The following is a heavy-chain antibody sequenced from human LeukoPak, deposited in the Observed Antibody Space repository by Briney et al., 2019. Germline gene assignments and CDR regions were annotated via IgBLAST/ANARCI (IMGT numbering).Heavy chain of an antibody. CDR3: ARAHSGSYYALYYFGY. V-gene: IGHV3-33*01. CDR1: GFTFSSYG. Sequence: GGSLRLSCAASGFTFSSYGMHWVRQAPGKGLEWVAVIWYDGSNKYYADSVKGRFTISRDNSKNTLYLQMNSLRAEDTAVYYCARAHSGSYYALYYFGYWGQGTLVTVSS. J-gene: IGHJ4*02. D-gene: IGHD1-26*01. CDR2: IWYDGSNK.